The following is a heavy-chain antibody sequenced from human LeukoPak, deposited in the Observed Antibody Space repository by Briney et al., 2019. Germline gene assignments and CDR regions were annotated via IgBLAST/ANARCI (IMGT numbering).Heavy chain of an antibody. CDR3: ARHNPTYGDFDY. D-gene: IGHD1-14*01. J-gene: IGHJ4*02. CDR2: IYHSGST. Sequence: SETLSLTCAVSGGSISSGGYSWSWIRQPPGTDLEWIGYIYHSGSTYYNPSLKSRVTISVDRSKNQFSLKLSSVTAADTAVYYCARHNPTYGDFDYWGQGTLVTVSS. V-gene: IGHV4-30-2*01. CDR1: GGSISSGGYS.